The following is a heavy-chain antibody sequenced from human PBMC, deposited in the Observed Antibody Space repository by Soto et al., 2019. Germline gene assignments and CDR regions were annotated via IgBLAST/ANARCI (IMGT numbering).Heavy chain of an antibody. J-gene: IGHJ4*02. V-gene: IGHV3-23*01. D-gene: IGHD3-22*01. CDR1: GFTFSSYA. CDR3: AKVRSPYYYDSRGYYFAVEPFDC. CDR2: ISGRGGST. Sequence: PGGSLRLSCAASGFTFSSYAMSWVRQAPGKGLEWVSAISGRGGSTYYADSVKGRFTISRDNSKNTLYLQMNSLRAEDTALYYCAKVRSPYYYDSRGYYFAVEPFDCWGQGTLVTVSS.